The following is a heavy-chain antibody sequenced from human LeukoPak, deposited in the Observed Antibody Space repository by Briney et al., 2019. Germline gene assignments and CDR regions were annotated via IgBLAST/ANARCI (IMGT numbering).Heavy chain of an antibody. CDR1: GYTFTGYY. J-gene: IGHJ4*02. CDR2: INPNSGGT. CDR3: ARGADLILVVPAATTPFDY. Sequence: GASVKVSCKASGYTFTGYYIHWVRQAPGQGLEWMGWINPNSGGTNYAQKFQGRVTLARDTSFSTAHMELSRLRSDDTAVYFCARGADLILVVPAATTPFDYWGQGTLVTVSS. D-gene: IGHD2-2*01. V-gene: IGHV1-2*02.